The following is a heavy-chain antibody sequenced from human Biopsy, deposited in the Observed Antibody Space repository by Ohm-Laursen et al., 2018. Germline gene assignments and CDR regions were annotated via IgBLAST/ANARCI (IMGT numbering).Heavy chain of an antibody. Sequence: SETLSLTCAVSGGSISSVYWSWIRQTPGKGLEWIGYIYYSGSTNYNPSLKSRVTISVDTSKNQFSLRLNSVTAAVTAVYYCARATNSTGWPYYYFYGMDVWGQGTTVTVSS. V-gene: IGHV4-59*01. D-gene: IGHD2/OR15-2a*01. J-gene: IGHJ6*02. CDR2: IYYSGST. CDR1: GGSISSVY. CDR3: ARATNSTGWPYYYFYGMDV.